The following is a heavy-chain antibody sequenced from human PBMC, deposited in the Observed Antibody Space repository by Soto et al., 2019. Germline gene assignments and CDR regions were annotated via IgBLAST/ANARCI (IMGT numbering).Heavy chain of an antibody. CDR1: GGSFSGYY. J-gene: IGHJ5*02. CDR3: ARGRRRFRMIVVVITTGDWFDP. D-gene: IGHD3-22*01. Sequence: SETLSLTCAVYGGSFSGYYWSWIRQPPGKGLEWIGEINHSGSTNYNPSLKSRVTISVDTSKNQFSLKLSSVTAADTAVYYCARGRRRFRMIVVVITTGDWFDPWGQGTLVTVSS. V-gene: IGHV4-34*01. CDR2: INHSGST.